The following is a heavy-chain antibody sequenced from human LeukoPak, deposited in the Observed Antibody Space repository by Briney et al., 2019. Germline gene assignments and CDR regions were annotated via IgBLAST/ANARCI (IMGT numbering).Heavy chain of an antibody. Sequence: NPSETLSLTCAVLGESFSGYYWTWIRQTPGKGLEWIGEISHSGNTNYNPSLKSRVTISGDTAKNQFSLMLSSVTAADTAVYYCARQHCSKTTCSDYRGQGTLVTVSS. D-gene: IGHD2-2*01. CDR2: ISHSGNT. CDR1: GESFSGYY. J-gene: IGHJ4*02. V-gene: IGHV4-34*01. CDR3: ARQHCSKTTCSDY.